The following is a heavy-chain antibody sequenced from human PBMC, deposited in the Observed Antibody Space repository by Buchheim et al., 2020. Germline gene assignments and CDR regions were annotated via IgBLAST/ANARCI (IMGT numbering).Heavy chain of an antibody. CDR2: IKQDGSEK. CDR1: GFTFSSYW. V-gene: IGHV3-7*04. CDR3: ARKFPIDY. Sequence: EVQLVESGGGLVQPGGSLRLSCAVSGFTFSSYWMSWVRQAPGKGLEWVANIKQDGSEKYYVDSVKGRLSISSDKAKYSPYMQMNSLRAEDTAVYYCARKFPIDYWGQGTL. J-gene: IGHJ4*02.